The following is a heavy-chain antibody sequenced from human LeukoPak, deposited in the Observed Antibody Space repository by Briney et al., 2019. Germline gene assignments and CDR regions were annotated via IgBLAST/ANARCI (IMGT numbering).Heavy chain of an antibody. D-gene: IGHD3-22*01. Sequence: GGSLRLSCAASGFIVSDNYMSWVRQAPGKGLEWVSVIYSGGSTYYADSVKGRFTISRDNSKNTLYLQMNSLRAEDTAVYYCARDDYYYDSSGYYRSFDSWGQGTLVTVSS. CDR3: ARDDYYYDSSGYYRSFDS. V-gene: IGHV3-66*01. CDR2: IYSGGST. J-gene: IGHJ4*02. CDR1: GFIVSDNY.